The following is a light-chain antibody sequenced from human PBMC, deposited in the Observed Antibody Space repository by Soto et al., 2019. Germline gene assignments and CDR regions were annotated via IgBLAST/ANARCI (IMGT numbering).Light chain of an antibody. V-gene: IGKV3-11*01. CDR1: QSVSNNY. J-gene: IGKJ5*01. CDR2: GAS. CDR3: QQRSSWPIT. Sequence: VVLTQSPATLSLSPGERATLSCRASQSVSNNYLAWYQQKPGQAPRLLIYGASNRATGIPDRFSGSGSGADFTLTISSLEPEDFAVYYCQQRSSWPITFGQGTRLEIK.